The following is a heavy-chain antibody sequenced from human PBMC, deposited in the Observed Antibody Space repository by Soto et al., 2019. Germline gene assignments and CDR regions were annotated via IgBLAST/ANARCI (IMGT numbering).Heavy chain of an antibody. J-gene: IGHJ3*02. Sequence: GESLKISCKGSGYSFTSYWIGWVRQMPGKGLEWMGIIYPGDSDTRYSPSFQGQVTISADKSISTAYLQMNSLRAEDTAVYYCAKWEKNYNHAFDIWGQGTMVTVSS. CDR1: GYSFTSYW. V-gene: IGHV5-51*01. CDR3: AKWEKNYNHAFDI. CDR2: IYPGDSDT. D-gene: IGHD1-7*01.